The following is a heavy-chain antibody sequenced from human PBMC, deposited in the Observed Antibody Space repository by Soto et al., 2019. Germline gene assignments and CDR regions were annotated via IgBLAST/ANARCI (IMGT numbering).Heavy chain of an antibody. CDR1: GFSLNTNGVG. V-gene: IGHV2-5*02. J-gene: IGHJ4*02. CDR2: IFWDDDK. CDR3: AHKGTSGDTWYALDY. Sequence: QITLKESGPTLVKPTQTLTLTCTFSGFSLNTNGVGVAWIRQPPGRALEWLAIIFWDDDKRYRPSLKNRLTITKDTSRNQVVLTMTNMDPVDTATYYCAHKGTSGDTWYALDYWGQGTLVTVSS. D-gene: IGHD2-8*01.